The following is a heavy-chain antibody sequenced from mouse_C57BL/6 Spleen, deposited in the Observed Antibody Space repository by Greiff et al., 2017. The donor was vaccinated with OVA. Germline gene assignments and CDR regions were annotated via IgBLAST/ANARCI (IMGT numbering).Heavy chain of an antibody. CDR2: IDPSDSYT. Sequence: VQLQQPGAELVMPGASVKLSCKASGYTFTSYWMHWVKQRPGQGLEWIGEIDPSDSYTNYNQKFKGKSTLTVDKSSSTAYMQLSSLTSEDSAVYYWARYYSNYFDYWGQGTTLTVSS. CDR3: ARYYSNYFDY. J-gene: IGHJ2*01. V-gene: IGHV1-69*01. D-gene: IGHD2-5*01. CDR1: GYTFTSYW.